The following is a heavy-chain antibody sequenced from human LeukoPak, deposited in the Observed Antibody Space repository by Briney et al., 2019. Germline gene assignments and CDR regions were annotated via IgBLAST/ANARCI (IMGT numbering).Heavy chain of an antibody. CDR1: GFTVSSYS. D-gene: IGHD3-10*01. CDR3: CTMVGFDY. J-gene: IGHJ4*02. Sequence: PGGSLRLSCAASGFTVSSYSMNWVRQAPGKGLEWVGRIKSKTDGGTTDYAAAGKGRFTISRDDSKNTLYLQMNSLKTEDTAGYYCCTMVGFDYWGQGTLVTVSS. CDR2: IKSKTDGGTT. V-gene: IGHV3-15*01.